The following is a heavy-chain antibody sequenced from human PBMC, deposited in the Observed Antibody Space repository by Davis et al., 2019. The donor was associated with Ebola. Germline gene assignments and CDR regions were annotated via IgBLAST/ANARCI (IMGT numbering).Heavy chain of an antibody. D-gene: IGHD6-19*01. CDR2: IYPGDSDT. CDR3: ARGEQWLVPADFDY. J-gene: IGHJ4*02. V-gene: IGHV5-51*01. CDR1: RYSFTRYW. Sequence: KVSCKGSRYSFTRYWTGSVRQMPGKGLEWMGIIYPGDSDTRYSPSFQGQVTISADKSISTAYLQWSSLKASDTAMYYCARGEQWLVPADFDYWGQGTLVTVSS.